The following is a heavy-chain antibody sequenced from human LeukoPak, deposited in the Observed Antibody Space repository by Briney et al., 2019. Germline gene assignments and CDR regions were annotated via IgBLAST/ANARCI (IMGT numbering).Heavy chain of an antibody. CDR2: IYYSGST. Sequence: PSETLSLTCTVSGGSISSYYWSWIRQPPGKGLEWVGYIYYSGSTNYNPSLKSRVTISVDTSKNQFSLKLNSVTAADTAVYYCARGGSYYYYYYMDVWGKGTTVTVSS. J-gene: IGHJ6*03. V-gene: IGHV4-59*01. CDR1: GGSISSYY. CDR3: ARGGSYYYYYYMDV. D-gene: IGHD2-15*01.